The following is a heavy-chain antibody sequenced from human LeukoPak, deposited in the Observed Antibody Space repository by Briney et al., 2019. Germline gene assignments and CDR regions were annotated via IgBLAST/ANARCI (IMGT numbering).Heavy chain of an antibody. V-gene: IGHV3-7*01. CDR2: IKQDGGEK. CDR3: ARDKRMADTRYNWFDP. D-gene: IGHD5-18*01. CDR1: GFTFSSHW. J-gene: IGHJ5*02. Sequence: GGSLRLSCAASGFTFSSHWVHWVRQAPGKGLEWVANIKQDGGEKYYVDSVKGRFTISRDNAKNSLYLQISSLRVEDTAVYYCARDKRMADTRYNWFDPWGQGTLVTVSS.